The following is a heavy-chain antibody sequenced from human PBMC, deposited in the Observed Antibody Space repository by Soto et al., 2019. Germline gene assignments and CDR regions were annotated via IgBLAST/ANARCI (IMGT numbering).Heavy chain of an antibody. CDR2: IKYGGST. CDR1: GGSISSRSHY. D-gene: IGHD2-15*01. V-gene: IGHV4-39*01. Sequence: SETLSLTCTVSGGSISSRSHYWGWIRQPPGKWLEWIGSIKYGGSTYSNPSLQSRVSISVDTSKNQFFVKLTSVTAADTAVYYCAGPHDSIYSSSRHTFDIWGQGTMVT. J-gene: IGHJ3*02. CDR3: AGPHDSIYSSSRHTFDI.